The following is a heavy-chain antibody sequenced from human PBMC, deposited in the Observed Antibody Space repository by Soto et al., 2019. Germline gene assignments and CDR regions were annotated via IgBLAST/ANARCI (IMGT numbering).Heavy chain of an antibody. J-gene: IGHJ5*02. CDR2: ISGSGFKK. V-gene: IGHV3-23*01. CDR1: GFTFSSYA. D-gene: IGHD1-26*01. Sequence: GGSLRLSCAASGFTFSSYAMSWVRQAPGKGLEWISSISGSGFKKYYADSVKGRFTISRDNSKSTVYLELNNLSAEDTAVYHCAKNQGVELVPLATVDWFDPWGQGSVVTVSS. CDR3: AKNQGVELVPLATVDWFDP.